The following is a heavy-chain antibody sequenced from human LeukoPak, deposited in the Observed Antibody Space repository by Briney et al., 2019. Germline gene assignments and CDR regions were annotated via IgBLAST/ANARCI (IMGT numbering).Heavy chain of an antibody. Sequence: GGSLRLSCAASGFTFSSYAMHWVRQAPGKGLEYVSAISSNGGSTYYADSVKGRFTISRDNAKSSLYLQMISLRDEDTAVYYCARRLGTTMLDYWGQGTLVTVSS. CDR2: ISSNGGST. CDR1: GFTFSSYA. D-gene: IGHD1-26*01. CDR3: ARRLGTTMLDY. V-gene: IGHV3-64*02. J-gene: IGHJ4*02.